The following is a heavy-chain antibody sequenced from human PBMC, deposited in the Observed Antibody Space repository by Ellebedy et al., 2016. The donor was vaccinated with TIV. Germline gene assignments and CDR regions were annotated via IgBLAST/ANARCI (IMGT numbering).Heavy chain of an antibody. CDR1: GFTFSTYW. Sequence: GESLKISXAASGFTFSTYWMSWVRQAPGKGLEWVANINQGGSETSYVDSVKGRFTMSRDNAKNSLYLQLNSLRAEDTAVSYCARSPATGTVDYWGHGTLVTVSS. CDR3: ARSPATGTVDY. J-gene: IGHJ4*01. CDR2: INQGGSET. V-gene: IGHV3-7*01. D-gene: IGHD1-1*01.